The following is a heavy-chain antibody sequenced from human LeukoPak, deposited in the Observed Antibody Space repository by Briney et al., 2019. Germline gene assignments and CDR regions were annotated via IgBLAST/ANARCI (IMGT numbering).Heavy chain of an antibody. V-gene: IGHV4-34*01. D-gene: IGHD1-26*01. CDR1: GGSFSGYY. CDR2: INHSGST. CDR3: ARFQSSSGSYDY. Sequence: SETLSLTCAVSGGSFSGYYWSWIRQPPGKGLEWIGEINHSGSTNYIPSLKSRVTISVDTSKQQFSLKLSSVTAADTAVYYCARFQSSSGSYDYWGQGTRVPVSA. J-gene: IGHJ4*02.